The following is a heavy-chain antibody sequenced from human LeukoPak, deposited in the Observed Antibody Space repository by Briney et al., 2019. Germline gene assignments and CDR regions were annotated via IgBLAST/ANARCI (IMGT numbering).Heavy chain of an antibody. CDR3: ARLTYYGSGKLWENYYYYMDV. CDR2: IYYTGST. D-gene: IGHD3-10*01. CDR1: GGSIDSYY. V-gene: IGHV4-59*01. J-gene: IGHJ6*03. Sequence: SGTLSLTCTVSGGSIDSYYWSWVRQFPGKGLEWMGYIYYTGSTNYNPSLKSRVTISVDTSKNQFSLRLSSVTAADTAVYYCARLTYYGSGKLWENYYYYMDVWGKGTTVTISS.